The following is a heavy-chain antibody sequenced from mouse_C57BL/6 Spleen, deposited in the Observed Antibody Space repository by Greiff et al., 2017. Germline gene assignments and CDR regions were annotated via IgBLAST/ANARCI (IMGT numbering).Heavy chain of an antibody. V-gene: IGHV1-64*01. J-gene: IGHJ3*01. D-gene: IGHD2-4*01. CDR3: ARLGLRAWFAY. CDR1: GYTFTSYW. Sequence: QVQLQQPGAELVKPGASVKLSCKASGYTFTSYWMHWVKQRPGQGLEWIGMIHPNSGSTNYNEKFKSKATLTVDKSSSTAYMQLSSLTSEDSAVYYCARLGLRAWFAYWGQGTLVTVSA. CDR2: IHPNSGST.